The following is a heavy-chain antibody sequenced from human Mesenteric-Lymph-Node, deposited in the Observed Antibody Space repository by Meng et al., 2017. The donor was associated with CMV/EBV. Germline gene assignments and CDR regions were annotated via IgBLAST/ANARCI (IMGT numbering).Heavy chain of an antibody. Sequence: CAVYGGSVSGYYWSWIRQPPGKGLEWIGQIKHTGSTYYVPSLKDRVTISIDTPNNQFSLKLNSVTAPDTAVYYCARGPNNPTHDFDLWGQGTLVTVSS. D-gene: IGHD1-14*01. CDR1: GGSVSGYY. V-gene: IGHV4-34*01. CDR2: IKHTGST. J-gene: IGHJ4*02. CDR3: ARGPNNPTHDFDL.